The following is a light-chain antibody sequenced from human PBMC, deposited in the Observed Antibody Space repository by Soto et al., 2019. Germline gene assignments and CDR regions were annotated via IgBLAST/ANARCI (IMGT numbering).Light chain of an antibody. J-gene: IGKJ1*01. CDR1: QSVSSN. CDR3: QQYNDWPP. V-gene: IGKV3-15*01. CDR2: GAS. Sequence: EIVLTHSPATLSVSPVERATLSCRASQSVSSNLAWYQQKPGQAPRLLIYGASTRATGIPVRFRGSGSGTEFTLTISSLQSEDFAVYYCQQYNDWPPFGPGTKVDIK.